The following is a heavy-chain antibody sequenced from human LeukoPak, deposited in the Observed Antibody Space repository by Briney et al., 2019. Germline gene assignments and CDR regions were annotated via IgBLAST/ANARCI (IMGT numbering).Heavy chain of an antibody. CDR2: IRSKANSYAT. CDR1: GFTFSGSA. V-gene: IGHV3-73*01. Sequence: GGSLRLSCTASGFTFSGSAMHWVRQASGKGLERVGRIRSKANSYATVYAASVKGRFTISRDDSKNTAYLQMNSLKTEDTAVYYCTSGLSVRRSNNTPVDYWGQGTLVTVSS. J-gene: IGHJ4*02. CDR3: TSGLSVRRSNNTPVDY. D-gene: IGHD1-1*01.